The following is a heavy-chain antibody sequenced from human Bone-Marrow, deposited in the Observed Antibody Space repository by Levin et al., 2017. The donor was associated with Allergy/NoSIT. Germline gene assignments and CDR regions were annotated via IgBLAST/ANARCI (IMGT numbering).Heavy chain of an antibody. V-gene: IGHV3-23*01. Sequence: HSGGSLRLSCAASGFTFSSYAMIWVRQAPGKGLEWVSAIGASGDSTYYADSVKGRFAISRDNSKNTLYLQMNSLRAEDTAVYYCAKLVDSATNYWGQGTLVTVSS. CDR1: GFTFSSYA. J-gene: IGHJ4*02. D-gene: IGHD5-18*01. CDR3: AKLVDSATNY. CDR2: IGASGDST.